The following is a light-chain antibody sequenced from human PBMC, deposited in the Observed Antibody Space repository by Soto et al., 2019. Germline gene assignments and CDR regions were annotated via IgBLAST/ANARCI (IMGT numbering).Light chain of an antibody. CDR1: QSISSY. J-gene: IGKJ1*01. CDR3: QQSYSSSWT. CDR2: AAS. V-gene: IGKV1-39*01. Sequence: IQLTKSPSSLSTSVCDTGTITCXASQSISSYLNWYQQKPGKAPKLLIYAASSLQSGVPSRFSGRGSGTDFTLTISSLQREDFATYFCQQSYSSSWTFAPRAKVDI.